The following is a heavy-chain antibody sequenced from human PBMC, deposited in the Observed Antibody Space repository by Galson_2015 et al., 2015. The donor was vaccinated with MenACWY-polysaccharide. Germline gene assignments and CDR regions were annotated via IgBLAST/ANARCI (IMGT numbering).Heavy chain of an antibody. V-gene: IGHV3-33*01. J-gene: IGHJ3*02. Sequence: SLRLAGAASGLTFRSSGMHWVRQGPGKGLEWVAVIQYDGSNKVYADSVKGRFTISRDNSKNTVFLEMNTLGVEDTAVYYCAREGSRIVFHAFDTWGQGTMVTVSS. CDR3: AREGSRIVFHAFDT. CDR2: IQYDGSNK. D-gene: IGHD2-15*01. CDR1: GLTFRSSG.